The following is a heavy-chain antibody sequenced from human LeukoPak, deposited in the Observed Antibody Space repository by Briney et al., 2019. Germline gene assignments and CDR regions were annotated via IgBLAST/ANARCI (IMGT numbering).Heavy chain of an antibody. Sequence: TPSETLSLTCTASGGSISSGDYYWSRIRQHPGKGLEWIGYIYYSGSAYYNPSLRSRATISVDTYKSQFSLKLSSVTAADTAVYYCARRGYGGPDDYWGQGTLVIVSS. D-gene: IGHD4-23*01. CDR1: GGSISSGDYY. J-gene: IGHJ4*02. CDR2: IYYSGSA. CDR3: ARRGYGGPDDY. V-gene: IGHV4-31*03.